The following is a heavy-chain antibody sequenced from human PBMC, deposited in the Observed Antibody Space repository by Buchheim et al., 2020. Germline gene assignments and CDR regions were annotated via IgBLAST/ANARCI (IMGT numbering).Heavy chain of an antibody. CDR2: ISAYNGNT. CDR3: ARVAFWRGQTTFYFDS. D-gene: IGHD3-3*01. CDR1: GYSFSNFG. J-gene: IGHJ4*02. V-gene: IGHV1-18*04. Sequence: VQLVQSGSEVKKPGASVKVSCQASGYSFSNFGVTWVRQAPGQGLEWMGWISAYNGNTQYTQSLQDRVTMTTDTSTSTAYMELRSLTSADTAVYFCARVAFWRGQTTFYFDSWGQGT.